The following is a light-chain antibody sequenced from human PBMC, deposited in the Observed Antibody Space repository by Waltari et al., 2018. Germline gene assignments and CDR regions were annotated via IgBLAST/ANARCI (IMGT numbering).Light chain of an antibody. J-gene: IGKJ3*01. CDR1: QSVLYSSNNKNY. CDR3: HQYYSTLFT. V-gene: IGKV4-1*01. CDR2: WAS. Sequence: DIVMTQSPDSLAVSLGERATINCKSSQSVLYSSNNKNYLSWYQQKPGQPPKLLISWASTRESGVPDRFSGSGSGTDFTLTISRLQAEDVAVYYCHQYYSTLFTFGPGTKVEIK.